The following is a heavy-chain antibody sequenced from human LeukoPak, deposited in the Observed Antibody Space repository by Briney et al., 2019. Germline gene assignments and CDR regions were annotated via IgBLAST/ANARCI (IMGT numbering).Heavy chain of an antibody. Sequence: GGSLRLSCAASGFTFSSYGMSWVRQAPGKGLEWVSAISGSGGSTYYADSVKGRFTISRDNSKNTLYLQMNSLRDEDTAVYYCAKDPKLLDYFDYWGQGTLVTVSS. CDR2: ISGSGGST. CDR1: GFTFSSYG. J-gene: IGHJ4*02. D-gene: IGHD2-15*01. V-gene: IGHV3-23*01. CDR3: AKDPKLLDYFDY.